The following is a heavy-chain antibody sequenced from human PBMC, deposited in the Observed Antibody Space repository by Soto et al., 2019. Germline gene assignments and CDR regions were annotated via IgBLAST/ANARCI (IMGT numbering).Heavy chain of an antibody. CDR2: ISSSVGST. CDR1: GFILSSYA. Sequence: EVQLLESGGGLVQPGGSLRLSCAASGFILSSYAMSWVRQAPGKGLEWVSAISSSVGSTYYADSVKGRFTLSRDNTKNTLYLRMNSRSAEDTAQYYCAKELVQCDYGGQGTLVTVSS. CDR3: AKELVQCDY. J-gene: IGHJ4*02. D-gene: IGHD2-2*01. V-gene: IGHV3-23*01.